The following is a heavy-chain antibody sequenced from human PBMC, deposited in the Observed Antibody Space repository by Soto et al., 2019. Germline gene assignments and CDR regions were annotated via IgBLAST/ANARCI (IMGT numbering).Heavy chain of an antibody. D-gene: IGHD6-13*01. CDR2: ISAYNDNT. CDR1: GYTFSSYA. Sequence: GASVKVSCKHSGYTFSSYAISWVRQAPGQGLEWMGWISAYNDNTNYVQKLQGRVTMTTDTSTSTAYMELRSLRSDDTAVYYCASNTHFSSCSHFDSWGQGTLVTVSS. J-gene: IGHJ4*02. CDR3: ASNTHFSSCSHFDS. V-gene: IGHV1-18*01.